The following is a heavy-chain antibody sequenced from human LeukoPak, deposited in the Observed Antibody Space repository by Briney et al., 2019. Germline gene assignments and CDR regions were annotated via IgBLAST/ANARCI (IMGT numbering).Heavy chain of an antibody. CDR3: ARVGGGLYDSSRYDYFDY. D-gene: IGHD3-22*01. V-gene: IGHV1-3*01. CDR1: GYTFTSYA. Sequence: RASVKVSCKASGYTFTSYAMHWVRQAPGQRLEWMGWINAGNGNTKYSQKFQGRVTITRDTSASTAYMELSSLRSEDTAVYYCARVGGGLYDSSRYDYFDYWGQGTLVTVSS. J-gene: IGHJ4*02. CDR2: INAGNGNT.